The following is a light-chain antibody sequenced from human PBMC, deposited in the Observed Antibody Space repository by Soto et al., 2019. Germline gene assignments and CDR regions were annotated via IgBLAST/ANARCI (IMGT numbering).Light chain of an antibody. CDR2: GAS. CDR3: QQYNKWRT. V-gene: IGKV3-15*01. Sequence: ESVMTQSPATLSVSRGERATLSCRASQSVSSYLAWYQQKPGQAPRLLIYGASTRATGIPARISGSGSGTEFTLTISSLQSEDFAVYYCQQYNKWRTFGQGTKVDIK. J-gene: IGKJ1*01. CDR1: QSVSSY.